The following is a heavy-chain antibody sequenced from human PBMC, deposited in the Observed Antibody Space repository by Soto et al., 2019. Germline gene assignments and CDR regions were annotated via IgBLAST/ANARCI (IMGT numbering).Heavy chain of an antibody. CDR2: ITYDGSSK. Sequence: GGSLRLSCAASGFTFSSYGMHWVRQAPGKGLVWVAVITYDGSSKYYADSVKGRFTISRDNAKNTLYLQMNSLRAEDTAVYYCAKGPKYSSSPNFDYWGQGTLVTVSS. CDR1: GFTFSSYG. J-gene: IGHJ4*02. D-gene: IGHD6-13*01. CDR3: AKGPKYSSSPNFDY. V-gene: IGHV3-30*18.